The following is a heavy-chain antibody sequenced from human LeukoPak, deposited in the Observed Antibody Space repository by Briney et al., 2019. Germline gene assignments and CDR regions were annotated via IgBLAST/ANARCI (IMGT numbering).Heavy chain of an antibody. CDR1: GFSFSSYA. V-gene: IGHV3-23*01. D-gene: IGHD6-13*01. J-gene: IGHJ6*02. Sequence: PGGSLRLSCAASGFSFSSYAMSWVRQAPGKGLEWVSGISGSGGSTYYADSVKGRFTISRDNSKNTLYLQMNSLRAEDTAVYYCAKDLEVAAAEHLGRYYYYGMDVWGQGTTVTVSS. CDR3: AKDLEVAAAEHLGRYYYYGMDV. CDR2: ISGSGGST.